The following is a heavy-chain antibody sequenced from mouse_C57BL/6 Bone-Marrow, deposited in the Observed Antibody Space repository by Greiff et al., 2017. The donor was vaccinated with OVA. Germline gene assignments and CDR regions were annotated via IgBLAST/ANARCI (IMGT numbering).Heavy chain of an antibody. Sequence: EVQLVESGPGLVKPSQSLSLTCSVTGYSITSGYYWNWIRQFPGNKLEWMGYISYDGSNNYNPSLKNRISITRDTSKNQFFLKLNSVTTEDTATYYCARDLGYDYDPYAMDYWGQGTSVTVSS. CDR1: GYSITSGYY. D-gene: IGHD2-4*01. J-gene: IGHJ4*01. CDR2: ISYDGSN. CDR3: ARDLGYDYDPYAMDY. V-gene: IGHV3-6*01.